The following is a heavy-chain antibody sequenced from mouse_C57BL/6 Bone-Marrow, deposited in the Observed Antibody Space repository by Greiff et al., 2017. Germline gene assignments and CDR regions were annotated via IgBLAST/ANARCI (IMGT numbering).Heavy chain of an antibody. D-gene: IGHD4-1*02. CDR1: GFTFTDYY. CDR3: ASFNWAFDY. V-gene: IGHV7-3*01. J-gene: IGHJ2*01. CDR2: IRNKANGYTT. Sequence: EVMLVESGGGLVQPGGSLSLSCAASGFTFTDYYMSWVRQPPGKALEWLGFIRNKANGYTTEYSASVKGRFTISRDNSQSILYLQMNALRAEDSATYYCASFNWAFDYWGQGTTLTVSS.